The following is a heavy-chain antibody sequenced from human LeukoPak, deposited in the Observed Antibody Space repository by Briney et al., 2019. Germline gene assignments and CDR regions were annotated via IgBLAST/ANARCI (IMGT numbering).Heavy chain of an antibody. CDR3: AREEGVYCSSTSCYGGAFDI. CDR1: GFTFSSYA. J-gene: IGHJ3*02. CDR2: INSKSSTI. Sequence: GGSLRLSCAASGFTFSSYAMHWVRQAPGKGLEWVSYINSKSSTIYYADSVKGRFTISRDNAKNTLYLQMNSLRAEDTAVYYCAREEGVYCSSTSCYGGAFDIWGQGTMVTVSS. D-gene: IGHD2-2*01. V-gene: IGHV3-48*01.